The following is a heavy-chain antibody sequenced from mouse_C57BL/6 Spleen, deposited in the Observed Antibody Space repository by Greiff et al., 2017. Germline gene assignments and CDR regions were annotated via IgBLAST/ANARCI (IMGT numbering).Heavy chain of an antibody. CDR1: GYTLTSYG. CDR2: IYPRSGNT. Sequence: QVQLQQSGAELARPGASVKLSCKASGYTLTSYGISWVKQRTGQGLEWIGEIYPRSGNTYYNEKFKGKATLTADKSSSTAYMELRSLTSEDSAVYFCARLDYGNFNYWGQGTSVTVSS. D-gene: IGHD2-1*01. J-gene: IGHJ4*01. CDR3: ARLDYGNFNY. V-gene: IGHV1-81*01.